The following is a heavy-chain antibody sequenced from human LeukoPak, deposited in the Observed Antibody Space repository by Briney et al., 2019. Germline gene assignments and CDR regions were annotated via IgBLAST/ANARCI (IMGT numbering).Heavy chain of an antibody. V-gene: IGHV4-59*02. D-gene: IGHD6-6*01. CDR2: IYFTGST. Sequence: SETLSLTCSVSGGSVSTNYWSWIRQPPGKGLEWIGYIYFTGSTDYNPSLKSRVTISVDTSKNQFSLKLSSVTAADTAVYYCARVAARDQYYFDYWGQGTLVTVSS. CDR1: GGSVSTNY. J-gene: IGHJ4*02. CDR3: ARVAARDQYYFDY.